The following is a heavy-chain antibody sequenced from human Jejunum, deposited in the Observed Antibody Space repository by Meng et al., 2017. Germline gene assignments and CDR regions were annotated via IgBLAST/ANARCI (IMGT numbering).Heavy chain of an antibody. CDR1: GGSINSDGYT. CDR2: IYHTGSP. CDR3: ARMDSAFHYFDY. V-gene: IGHV4-30-2*01. J-gene: IGHJ4*02. Sequence: QVPQSGSGLGKPSQALSLPCAVSGGSINSDGYTWSWIRQPPGKGLEWIGYIYHTGSPYYNPSLQSRLTISVDRSENQFSLKLSSVTAADTAVYYCARMDSAFHYFDYWGQGTLVTVSS. D-gene: IGHD2-2*03.